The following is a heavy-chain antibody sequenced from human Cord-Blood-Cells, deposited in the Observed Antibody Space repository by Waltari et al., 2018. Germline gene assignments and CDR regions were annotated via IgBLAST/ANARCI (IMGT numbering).Heavy chain of an antibody. J-gene: IGHJ4*02. D-gene: IGHD3-10*01. CDR3: AKDTTIPDITMVQGVSPYYFDY. V-gene: IGHV3-23*01. CDR1: GFTFSTYA. Sequence: EVQLLESGGGLVQPGGSLRLSCAASGFTFSTYAISWVRPAPGTVLEWVSAISGSRGSTYYADSVKGRFTISRDNSKNTLYLQMNSLRAEDTAVYYCAKDTTIPDITMVQGVSPYYFDYWGQGTLVTVSS. CDR2: ISGSRGST.